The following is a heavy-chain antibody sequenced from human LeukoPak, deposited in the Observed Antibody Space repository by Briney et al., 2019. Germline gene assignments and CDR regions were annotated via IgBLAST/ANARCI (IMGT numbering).Heavy chain of an antibody. D-gene: IGHD6-19*01. J-gene: IGHJ6*02. Sequence: GESLKISCKGSGYSFTSYWIGWVRQMPGKGQEWMGFIYPGDSDTRYSPSFQGQVTISADKSISTAYMQWSSLKASDTAIYYCARGSQSRLWYYYGMDVWGQGTTVTVSS. CDR1: GYSFTSYW. V-gene: IGHV5-51*01. CDR2: IYPGDSDT. CDR3: ARGSQSRLWYYYGMDV.